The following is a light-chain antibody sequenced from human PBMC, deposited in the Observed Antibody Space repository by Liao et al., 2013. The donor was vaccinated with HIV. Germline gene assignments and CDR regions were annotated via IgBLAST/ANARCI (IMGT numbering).Light chain of an antibody. CDR1: ALSKQY. J-gene: IGLJ2*01. Sequence: SYELTQPPSVSVSPGQTARITCSGDALSKQYAYWYQQKPGQSPILVLYQDWKRPSGIPERFSGSNSGDTATLTISGTLPSDEAEYFCQTWDNSFVAFGGGTRLTVL. V-gene: IGLV3-1*01. CDR2: QDW. CDR3: QTWDNSFVA.